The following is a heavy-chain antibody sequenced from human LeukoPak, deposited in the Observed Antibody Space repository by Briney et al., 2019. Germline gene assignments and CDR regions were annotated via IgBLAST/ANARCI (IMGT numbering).Heavy chain of an antibody. V-gene: IGHV3-30-3*01. CDR3: ARDFSAAGSH. CDR1: GFTFSSYA. D-gene: IGHD6-13*01. Sequence: GGSLRLSCAASGFTFSSYAMHWVRQAPGKGLEWVAVISYDGSNKYYADSVKGRFTISRDNSKNTLYLQMNSLRAEDAAVYYCARDFSAAGSHWGQGTLVTVSS. J-gene: IGHJ4*02. CDR2: ISYDGSNK.